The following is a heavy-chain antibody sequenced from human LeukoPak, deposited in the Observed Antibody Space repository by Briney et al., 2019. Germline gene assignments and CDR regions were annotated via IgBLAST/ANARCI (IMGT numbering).Heavy chain of an antibody. CDR1: GYSFTSYC. CDR3: ARPYCSSTSCQEGLGY. Sequence: GESLKISCKGSGYSFTSYCIGWVRQMPGKGLEWMGIIYPGDSDTRYSPSFQDQVTISADKSISTAYLQWSSLKASDTAMYYCARPYCSSTSCQEGLGYWGQGTLVTVSS. J-gene: IGHJ4*02. CDR2: IYPGDSDT. D-gene: IGHD2-2*01. V-gene: IGHV5-51*01.